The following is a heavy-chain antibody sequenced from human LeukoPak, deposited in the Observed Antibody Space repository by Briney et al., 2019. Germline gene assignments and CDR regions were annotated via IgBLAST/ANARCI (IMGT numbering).Heavy chain of an antibody. D-gene: IGHD5-12*01. J-gene: IGHJ4*02. Sequence: GSLRLSCAASGFTFSTYWMKWVRQAPGKGLEWVASIKEDGSDKYYVDSVKGRFSISRDNAKNSLYLQMNSLRTEDAAVYYCAKGGHFNFDYWGQGTLVTVSS. CDR2: IKEDGSDK. V-gene: IGHV3-7*01. CDR3: AKGGHFNFDY. CDR1: GFTFSTYW.